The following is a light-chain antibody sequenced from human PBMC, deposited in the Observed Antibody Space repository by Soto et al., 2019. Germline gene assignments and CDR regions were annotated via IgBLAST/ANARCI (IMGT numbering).Light chain of an antibody. CDR1: SSDVGDYYY. CDR3: SSYAGSNSFV. CDR2: GVT. Sequence: QSALTQPASVSGSPGQSITISCSGTSSDVGDYYYVSWYQQHPGKAPKLLIYGVTDRPSGVSHRFSGSRSDSTASLTISGLQAEDEADYYCSSYAGSNSFVFGTGTQLTVL. V-gene: IGLV2-14*01. J-gene: IGLJ7*01.